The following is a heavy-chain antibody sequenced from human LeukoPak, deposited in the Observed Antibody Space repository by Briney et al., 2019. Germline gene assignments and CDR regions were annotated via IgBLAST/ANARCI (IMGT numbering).Heavy chain of an antibody. CDR3: VRDNRSYNFDY. CDR2: IKSDGSST. Sequence: GGSLRLSCAASGFTFSSYAMSWVRQAPGKGLVWVSCIKSDGSSTSIADSAKGRFTISRDNAKNTVYLQMNSLRAEDTAAYYCVRDNRSYNFDYWGQGTLVTVSS. J-gene: IGHJ4*02. V-gene: IGHV3-74*01. D-gene: IGHD1-26*01. CDR1: GFTFSSYA.